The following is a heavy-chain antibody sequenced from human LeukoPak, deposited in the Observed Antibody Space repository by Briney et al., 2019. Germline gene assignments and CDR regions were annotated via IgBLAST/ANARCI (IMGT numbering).Heavy chain of an antibody. CDR3: TTFLD. CDR1: GFTFSNAW. CDR2: IKSNPAGGTT. V-gene: IGHV3-15*01. J-gene: IGHJ4*02. Sequence: PGGSLRLSCAASGFTFSNAWMSWVRQAPGKGLEWVGRIKSNPAGGTTDYAEPVKGRFTISRDDSKNTLYLQMNSLKTEDTAVYYCTTFLDWGQGTLVTVSS.